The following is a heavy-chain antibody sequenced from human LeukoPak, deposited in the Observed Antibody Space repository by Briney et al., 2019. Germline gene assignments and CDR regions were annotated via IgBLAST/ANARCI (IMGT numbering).Heavy chain of an antibody. CDR3: AKGILVRGVLSPSVDY. CDR1: GFTFSSYA. Sequence: GRSLRLSCAASGFTFSSYAMHWVRQAPGKGLEWVAVISYDGSNKYYADSVKGRFTISRDNSKNTLYLQMNSLRAEDTAVYYCAKGILVRGVLSPSVDYWGQGTLVTVSS. V-gene: IGHV3-30-3*01. J-gene: IGHJ4*02. CDR2: ISYDGSNK. D-gene: IGHD3-10*01.